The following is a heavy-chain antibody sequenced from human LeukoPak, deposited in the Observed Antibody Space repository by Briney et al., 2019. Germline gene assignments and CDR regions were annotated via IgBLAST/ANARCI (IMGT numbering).Heavy chain of an antibody. CDR3: ARGNKYYYDSSGYLNY. CDR1: GGSFSGYY. CDR2: IYYSGST. V-gene: IGHV4-59*01. J-gene: IGHJ4*02. Sequence: SETLSLTCAVYGGSFSGYYWSWIRQPPGKGLEWIGYIYYSGSTNYNPSLKSRVTISVNTSKSQFSLKLSSVTAADTAVYYCARGNKYYYDSSGYLNYWGQGTLVTVSS. D-gene: IGHD3-22*01.